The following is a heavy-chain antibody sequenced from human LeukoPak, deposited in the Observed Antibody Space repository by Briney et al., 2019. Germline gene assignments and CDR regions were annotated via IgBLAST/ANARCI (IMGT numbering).Heavy chain of an antibody. CDR2: IYNRNNT. CDR3: ARGTDAYKVGNH. V-gene: IGHV4-38-2*02. CDR1: GDSISTDYC. Sequence: SETLSLTCTVSGDSISTDYCWTWIRQPPGKVPEWIGTIYNRNNTYYTSSLASRVTISMDTSKNQFSLKMTSVTAADTAVYYCARGTDAYKVGNHWGQGALVTVSS. D-gene: IGHD5-24*01. J-gene: IGHJ5*02.